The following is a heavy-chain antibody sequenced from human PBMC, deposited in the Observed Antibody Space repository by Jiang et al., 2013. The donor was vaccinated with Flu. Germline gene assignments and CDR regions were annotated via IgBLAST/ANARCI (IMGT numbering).Heavy chain of an antibody. Sequence: ESGGGVVQPGRSLRLSCAASGFTLSSHSMHWVRQAPGKGLEWVAVVSDDGNTKYYGDSVKGRFTISRDNPKNTLYLQMNSLRAEDTAVYYCAKDFGIRGLDWGPIDYWGQGTLVTVSS. D-gene: IGHD3/OR15-3a*01. CDR1: GFTLSSHS. CDR3: AKDFGIRGLDWGPIDY. J-gene: IGHJ4*02. CDR2: VSDDGNTK. V-gene: IGHV3-30*18.